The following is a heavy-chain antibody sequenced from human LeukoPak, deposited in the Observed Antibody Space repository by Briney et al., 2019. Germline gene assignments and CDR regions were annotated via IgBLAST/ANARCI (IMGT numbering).Heavy chain of an antibody. CDR2: IDLSDSET. Sequence: GESLKISCKASGYSFTSYWIGWVRQMPGKGLEWMGIIDLSDSETRYTPSFQGQVTISVDKSLTTADLQWNSLKASDTAMYYCARKTAMARSGDYWGQGTLVTVSS. D-gene: IGHD5-18*01. CDR1: GYSFTSYW. CDR3: ARKTAMARSGDY. V-gene: IGHV5-51*01. J-gene: IGHJ4*02.